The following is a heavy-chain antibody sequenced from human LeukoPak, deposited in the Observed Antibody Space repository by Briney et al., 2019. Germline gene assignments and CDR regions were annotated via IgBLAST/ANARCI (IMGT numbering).Heavy chain of an antibody. D-gene: IGHD4-17*01. V-gene: IGHV1-2*02. CDR2: INPNSGGT. Sequence: GASVKVSCKASGYTFTGYYMHWVRQAPGQGLEWMGWINPNSGGTNYAQKFQGRVTMTRDTSISTAYMELSRLRSDDTAVYYCARGDYGDYAVLAFDIWGQGTMVTVSS. CDR1: GYTFTGYY. CDR3: ARGDYGDYAVLAFDI. J-gene: IGHJ3*02.